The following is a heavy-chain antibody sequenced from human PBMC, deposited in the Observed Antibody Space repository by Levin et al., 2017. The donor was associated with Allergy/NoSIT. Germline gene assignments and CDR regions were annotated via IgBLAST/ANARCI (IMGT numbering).Heavy chain of an antibody. CDR3: AMGRVSTALPFDY. CDR1: GFTFSENY. J-gene: IGHJ4*02. V-gene: IGHV3-11*03. Sequence: GGSLRLSCVVSGFTFSENYMSWIRQAPGKGLEWTSYISGSSSYSQFADSVKGRFTISRDNAKNSLFLQMNSLRAEDTAVYYCAMGRVSTALPFDYWGQGTLVTVSS. D-gene: IGHD5/OR15-5a*01. CDR2: ISGSSSYS.